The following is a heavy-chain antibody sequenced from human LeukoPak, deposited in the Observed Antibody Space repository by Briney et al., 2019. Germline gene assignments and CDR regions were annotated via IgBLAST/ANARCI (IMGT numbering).Heavy chain of an antibody. J-gene: IGHJ5*02. Sequence: SETLSLTCGVYGGSFSGYHWSWIRQPPGKGLEWIAEINDRGSTNYNPSLKSRVTISIDTSKNQFSLKLSSVTAADTAVYYCARGGYSSGWFAGGVNWFDPWGQGTLVTVSS. CDR3: ARGGYSSGWFAGGVNWFDP. D-gene: IGHD6-19*01. V-gene: IGHV4-34*01. CDR1: GGSFSGYH. CDR2: INDRGST.